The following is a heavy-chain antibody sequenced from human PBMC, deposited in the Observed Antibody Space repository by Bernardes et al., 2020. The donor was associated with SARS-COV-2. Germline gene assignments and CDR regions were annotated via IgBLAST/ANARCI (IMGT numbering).Heavy chain of an antibody. CDR2: ISYDGSNK. CDR3: ARESPTGGDYYYYGMDV. J-gene: IGHJ6*02. Sequence: SLRLSCAASGFTFSSYGMHWVRQAPGKGLEWVAVISYDGSNKYYADSVKGRFTISRDNSKNTLYLQMNSLRAEDTAVYYCARESPTGGDYYYYGMDVWGQGTTVTVSS. D-gene: IGHD7-27*01. V-gene: IGHV3-30*03. CDR1: GFTFSSYG.